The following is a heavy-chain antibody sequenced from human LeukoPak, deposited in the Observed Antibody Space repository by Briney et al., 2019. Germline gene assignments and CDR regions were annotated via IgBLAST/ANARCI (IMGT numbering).Heavy chain of an antibody. V-gene: IGHV3-30*18. J-gene: IGHJ4*02. CDR2: ISYDGSNK. CDR1: GFTFSSYG. Sequence: PGGSLRLSCAASGFTFSSYGMHWVRQAPGKGLGWVAVISYDGSNKYYADSVKGRFTISRDNSKNTLYLQMNSLRAEDTAVYYCAKGGYYDSSGYYDKNDYWGQGTLVTVSS. D-gene: IGHD3-22*01. CDR3: AKGGYYDSSGYYDKNDY.